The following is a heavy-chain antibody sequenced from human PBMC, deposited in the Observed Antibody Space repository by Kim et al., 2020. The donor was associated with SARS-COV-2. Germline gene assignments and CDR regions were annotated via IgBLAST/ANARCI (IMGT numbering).Heavy chain of an antibody. CDR2: ST. D-gene: IGHD4-17*01. CDR3: ARDSGDNDWFAP. J-gene: IGHJ5*02. Sequence: STYYNPSLKSRVTLSVDTSKNQFSLSLSSLTAADTAVFYARDSGDNDWFAPWGQGTLVTVSS. V-gene: IGHV4-28*03.